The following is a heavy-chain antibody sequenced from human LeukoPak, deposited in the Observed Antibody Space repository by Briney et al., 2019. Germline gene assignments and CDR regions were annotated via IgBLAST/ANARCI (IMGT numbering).Heavy chain of an antibody. CDR3: ARVVVPLYDFWSGYPLYYYYYMDV. D-gene: IGHD3-3*01. J-gene: IGHJ6*03. CDR2: ISSSSSTI. Sequence: GGSLRLSCAASGFTFSSYSMNWVRQAPGKGLEWVSYISSSSSTIYYADSVKGRFTISRDNAKNSLYLQMNSLRAEDTAVYYCARVVVPLYDFWSGYPLYYYYYMDVWGKGTTVTVSS. V-gene: IGHV3-48*01. CDR1: GFTFSSYS.